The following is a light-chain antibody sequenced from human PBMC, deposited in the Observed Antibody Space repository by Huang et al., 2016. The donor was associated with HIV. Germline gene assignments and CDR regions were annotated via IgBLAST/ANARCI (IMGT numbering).Light chain of an antibody. Sequence: ENLMTQSPSTLSVSPGESATLSCRASQSVFKNLAWYQQKPGQAPRLLIYGSSTGAAGIPARCSGSGSGTDFTITISSLQAEDFAVYYCQQYNTSPRTFGQGTKVEV. CDR1: QSVFKN. CDR3: QQYNTSPRT. J-gene: IGKJ1*01. CDR2: GSS. V-gene: IGKV3-15*01.